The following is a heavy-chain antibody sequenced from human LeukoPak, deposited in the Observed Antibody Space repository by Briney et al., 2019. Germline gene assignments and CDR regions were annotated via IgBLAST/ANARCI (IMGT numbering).Heavy chain of an antibody. CDR3: ARDDPSYYDFWSGYTFDY. CDR2: IYTSGST. Sequence: SETLSLTCTVSGGSISSYYWSWIRQPAGKGLEWIGRIYTSGSTNYNPSLKSRVTMSVDTSKNQFSLKLSSVTAADTAVYYCARDDPSYYDFWSGYTFDYWGQGTLVTVSS. J-gene: IGHJ4*02. D-gene: IGHD3-3*01. V-gene: IGHV4-4*07. CDR1: GGSISSYY.